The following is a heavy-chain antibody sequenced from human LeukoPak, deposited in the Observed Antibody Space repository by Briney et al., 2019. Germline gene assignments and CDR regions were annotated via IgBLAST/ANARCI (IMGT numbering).Heavy chain of an antibody. CDR2: IYWDDDD. D-gene: IGHD3-10*01. V-gene: IGHV2-5*02. CDR1: GFSLSTNGLG. CDR3: ARSRSSRAPFDY. Sequence: ESGPTLVNPTQTLTLTRTFSGFSLSTNGLGVGWIRQPPGKALEWLALIYWDDDDLYSPSLKSRLTITKDTSKNQVVLTMTNMDPVDTATYYCARSRSSRAPFDYWGQGTLVTVSS. J-gene: IGHJ4*02.